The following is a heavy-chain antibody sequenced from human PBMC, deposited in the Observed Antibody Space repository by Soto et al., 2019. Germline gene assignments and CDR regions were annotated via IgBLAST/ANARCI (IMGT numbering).Heavy chain of an antibody. J-gene: IGHJ6*02. V-gene: IGHV1-8*01. CDR2: MNPNSGNT. D-gene: IGHD6-25*01. Sequence: WASVEVSCKASGSTFTSYDSNWVRQAHGQGLEWMGWMNPNSGNTGYAQKFQGRVTMTRNTSISTAYMELSSLRSEDTAVYYCARGAALPYYYYGMNVWRQGTTVTVSS. CDR1: GSTFTSYD. CDR3: ARGAALPYYYYGMNV.